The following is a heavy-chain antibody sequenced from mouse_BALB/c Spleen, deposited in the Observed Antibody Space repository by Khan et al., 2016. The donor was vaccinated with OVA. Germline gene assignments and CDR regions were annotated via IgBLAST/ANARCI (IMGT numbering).Heavy chain of an antibody. Sequence: QVQLQQSGPELVKPGASVRISCKASGYTFTTYYLHWVIQRPGQGLEWIGWIYPGNVNTKYNERFRGKATLTADKSSSTAYMHLSSLTSEDSAVYFCARDDYFVGDAMDYWGPGTSVTGSS. V-gene: IGHV1S56*01. CDR3: ARDDYFVGDAMDY. D-gene: IGHD2-4*01. J-gene: IGHJ4*01. CDR1: GYTFTTYY. CDR2: IYPGNVNT.